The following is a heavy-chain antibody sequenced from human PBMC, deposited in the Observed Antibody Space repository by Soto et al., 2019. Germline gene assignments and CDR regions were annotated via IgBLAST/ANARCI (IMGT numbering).Heavy chain of an antibody. Sequence: QVQLQESGPGLVKPSETLSLTCTVSGGSISSYYWSWIRQPPGKGLEWIGYIYYSGSTNYNPSLKSRVTISVDTSKNQFSLKPSSLTAADTAVYYCARDHTDSSGTFDAFDIWGQGTMVTVSS. CDR1: GGSISSYY. V-gene: IGHV4-59*01. CDR3: ARDHTDSSGTFDAFDI. D-gene: IGHD3-22*01. J-gene: IGHJ3*02. CDR2: IYYSGST.